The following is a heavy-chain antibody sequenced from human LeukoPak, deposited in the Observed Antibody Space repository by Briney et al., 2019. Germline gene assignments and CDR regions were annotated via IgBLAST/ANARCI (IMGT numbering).Heavy chain of an antibody. CDR3: ANGYSGYDQPFDY. J-gene: IGHJ4*02. CDR1: GFTFSSYA. V-gene: IGHV3-23*01. D-gene: IGHD5-12*01. CDR2: ISGSGGST. Sequence: GSLRLSCAASGFTFSSYAMSWVRQAPGKGLEWVSAISGSGGSTYYADSVKGRFTISRDNSKNTLYLQMNSLRAEDTAVYYCANGYSGYDQPFDYWGQGTLVTVSS.